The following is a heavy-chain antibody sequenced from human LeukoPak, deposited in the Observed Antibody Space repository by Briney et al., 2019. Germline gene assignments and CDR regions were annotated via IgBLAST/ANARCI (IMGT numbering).Heavy chain of an antibody. V-gene: IGHV5-51*01. J-gene: IGHJ3*02. Sequence: GESLKISCKGSGYSFTSYWIGWVRQMPGKGLEWMGIIYPGDSDTRYSPSFQGQVTISADKSISTAYLQWCSLKASDTAMYYCASLHPGGAAIDAFDIWGQGTMVTVSS. CDR1: GYSFTSYW. D-gene: IGHD5-18*01. CDR2: IYPGDSDT. CDR3: ASLHPGGAAIDAFDI.